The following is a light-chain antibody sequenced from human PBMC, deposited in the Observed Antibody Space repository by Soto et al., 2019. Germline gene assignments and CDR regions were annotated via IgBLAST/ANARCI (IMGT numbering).Light chain of an antibody. CDR3: LQYHNLWA. CDR1: QHIFYN. V-gene: IGKV3-15*01. J-gene: IGKJ2*01. CDR2: RAS. Sequence: IVMTQSPATLSVSPRESATLSCRAGQHIFYNVAWYQHRPGQAPRLLIYRASTRAPGVPARFSGSGSGTEFTLTISSLQPEDFAVYSCLQYHNLWAFGQGTKLEI.